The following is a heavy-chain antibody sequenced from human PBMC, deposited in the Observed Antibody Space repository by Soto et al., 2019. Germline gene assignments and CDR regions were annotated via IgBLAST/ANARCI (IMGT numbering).Heavy chain of an antibody. V-gene: IGHV4-39*07. J-gene: IGHJ5*02. CDR1: GGSITNSKSY. D-gene: IGHD6-6*01. CDR2: INHSGST. CDR3: AGGVGYRRSSSPLDP. Sequence: SETLSLTCNVSGGSITNSKSYWAWIRQPPGKGLEWVGEINHSGSTNYNPSLKSRVTISVDTSKNQFSLKLSSVTAADTAVYYCAGGVGYRRSSSPLDPWGQGTLVTVSS.